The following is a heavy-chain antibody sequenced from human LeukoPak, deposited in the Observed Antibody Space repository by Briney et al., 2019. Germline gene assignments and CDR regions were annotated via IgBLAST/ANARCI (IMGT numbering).Heavy chain of an antibody. Sequence: SQTPSLTCTVSGGSISSYYWSWIRQPPGKGLEWIGYIYYSGSTNYNPSLKSRVTISVDTPKNHFSRKLSSVTAADTAVYYCARHAGGPHKDINFGYWGQGTLVTVSS. J-gene: IGHJ4*02. V-gene: IGHV4-59*08. D-gene: IGHD3-16*01. CDR1: GGSISSYY. CDR2: IYYSGST. CDR3: ARHAGGPHKDINFGY.